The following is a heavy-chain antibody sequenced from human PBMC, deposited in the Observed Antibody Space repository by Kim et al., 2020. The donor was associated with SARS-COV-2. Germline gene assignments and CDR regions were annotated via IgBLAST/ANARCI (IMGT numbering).Heavy chain of an antibody. CDR1: GGSISSGGYY. J-gene: IGHJ6*02. CDR3: ARARYGDYSMDV. Sequence: SETLSLTCTVSGGSISSGGYYWSWIRQHPGKGLEWIGYIYYSGSTYYNPSLKSRVTISVDTSKNQFSLKLSSVTAADTAVYYWARARYGDYSMDVWGQGTTVTVSS. CDR2: IYYSGST. D-gene: IGHD4-17*01. V-gene: IGHV4-31*03.